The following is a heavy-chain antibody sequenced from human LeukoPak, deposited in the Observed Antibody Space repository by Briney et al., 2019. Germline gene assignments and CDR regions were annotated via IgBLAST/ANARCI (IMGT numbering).Heavy chain of an antibody. CDR3: ARYYDKSGYYGRHDY. J-gene: IGHJ4*02. CDR2: TRSSADNT. V-gene: IGHV3-23*01. D-gene: IGHD3-22*01. Sequence: PGGSLRLSCAASGFTFSTFAMSWVRLAPGKGLEWVSDTRSSADNTYYADSVKGRFTISRDNSKNALFLQMNSLRAEDTAVYYCARYYDKSGYYGRHDYWGQGTLVTVSS. CDR1: GFTFSTFA.